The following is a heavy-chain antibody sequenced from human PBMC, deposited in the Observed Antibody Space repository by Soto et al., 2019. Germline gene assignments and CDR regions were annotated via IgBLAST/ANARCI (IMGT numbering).Heavy chain of an antibody. CDR3: ARDLRDIVVVVAAETNRAGMDF. Sequence: GGSLRLSCAASGFTFSSYGMHWVRQAPGKGLEWVAVIWYDGSNKYYADSVKGRFTISRDNSKNTLYLQMNSLRAEDTAVYYCARDLRDIVVVVAAETNRAGMDFWGKGSTDTVSS. V-gene: IGHV3-33*01. D-gene: IGHD2-15*01. CDR2: IWYDGSNK. CDR1: GFTFSSYG. J-gene: IGHJ6*03.